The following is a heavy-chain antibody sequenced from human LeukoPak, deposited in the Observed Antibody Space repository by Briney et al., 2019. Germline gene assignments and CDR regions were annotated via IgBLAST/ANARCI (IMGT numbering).Heavy chain of an antibody. CDR1: GGTFSSYA. CDR2: IIPIFGTA. J-gene: IGHJ4*02. Sequence: GSSVKVSCKASGGTFSSYAISWVRQAPGQGLEWMGGIIPIFGTANYAQKFQGRVTITTDESTSTAYMELSSLRSEDTAVYHCASAYSSGWYIGYFDYWGQGTLVTVSS. D-gene: IGHD6-19*01. V-gene: IGHV1-69*05. CDR3: ASAYSSGWYIGYFDY.